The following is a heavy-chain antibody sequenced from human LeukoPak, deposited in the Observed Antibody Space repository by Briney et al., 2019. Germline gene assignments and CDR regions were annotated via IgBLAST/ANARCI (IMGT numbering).Heavy chain of an antibody. D-gene: IGHD3-10*01. CDR2: ITASSRTK. CDR3: ARDITMIRTYYYNGMDV. Sequence: GGSLRLSCAASRFTFSTYSMNWVRQAPGKGLEWLSYITASSRTKYYADSVKGRFSISRDNAKNSLFLQLNSLRAEDTAVYYCARDITMIRTYYYNGMDVWGQGTTVTVSS. J-gene: IGHJ6*02. V-gene: IGHV3-48*01. CDR1: RFTFSTYS.